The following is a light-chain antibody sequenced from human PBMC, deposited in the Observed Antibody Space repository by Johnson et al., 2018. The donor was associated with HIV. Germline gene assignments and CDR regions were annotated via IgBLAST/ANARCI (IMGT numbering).Light chain of an antibody. CDR1: SSNIGNNF. V-gene: IGLV1-51*02. CDR2: ENN. CDR3: GTWDSSLSAGGNV. Sequence: QSVLTQPPSVSAAPGQKVTISCSGSSSNIGNNFVSWYQQLPGTAPKLLIYENNKRPSGIPARFSGSKSGPSATLGITGLQTGDEADYYCGTWDSSLSAGGNVFGTGTKVTVL. J-gene: IGLJ1*01.